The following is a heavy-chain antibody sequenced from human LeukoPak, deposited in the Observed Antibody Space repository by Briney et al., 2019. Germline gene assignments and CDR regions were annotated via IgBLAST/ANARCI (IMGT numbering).Heavy chain of an antibody. V-gene: IGHV1-18*01. CDR1: GYTFSNYG. D-gene: IGHD3-22*01. CDR2: ISAYNGNT. CDR3: ARVIPDYYDSSGYPLFVDY. Sequence: ASLKVCCTASGYTFSNYGISWVLHAPGQGLEWLGWISAYNGNTHYAQKLQGRVTLTTDTSTSTAYMEVSSLRSDDTAVYFCARVIPDYYDSSGYPLFVDYWGQGTLVSVSS. J-gene: IGHJ4*02.